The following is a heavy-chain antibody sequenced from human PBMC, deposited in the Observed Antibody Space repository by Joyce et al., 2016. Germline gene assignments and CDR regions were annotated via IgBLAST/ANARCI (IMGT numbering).Heavy chain of an antibody. V-gene: IGHV4-34*01. J-gene: IGHJ4*02. Sequence: QVQLQQWGAGLLKPSETLSLTCAVSGGPFRGFFWTWVRQPPGKGLEWIGDINNSGVTNYNPSLKTRVTFSGDTSKSQFSLKLTSLSAADTAVYYCARAQWLAPLMYWGQGTPVTVSS. CDR3: ARAQWLAPLMY. D-gene: IGHD6-19*01. CDR1: GGPFRGFF. CDR2: INNSGVT.